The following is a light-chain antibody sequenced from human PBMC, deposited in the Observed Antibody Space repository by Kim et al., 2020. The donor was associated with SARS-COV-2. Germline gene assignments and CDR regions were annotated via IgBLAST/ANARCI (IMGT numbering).Light chain of an antibody. CDR1: QDIRNN. V-gene: IGKV3-15*01. Sequence: EIVMTQSPATLSVSPGERVILSCRASQDIRNNLAWYQQKPGQAPRLLIHGVSIRATGVPARFSGSGSETEFSLTISSPQSEDCAVYYCQQYEIWPPLTFGGGTKVEI. J-gene: IGKJ4*01. CDR2: GVS. CDR3: QQYEIWPPLT.